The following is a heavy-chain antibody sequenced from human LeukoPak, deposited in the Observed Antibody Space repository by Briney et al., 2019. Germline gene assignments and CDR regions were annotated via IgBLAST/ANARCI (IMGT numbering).Heavy chain of an antibody. V-gene: IGHV3-74*01. D-gene: IGHD4-23*01. CDR3: AKKNSGLHPFDY. Sequence: GGSLRLSCAASGFTFSSYWMHWVRQAPGKGLVWVSRINTDGSSTSYADSVKGRFTISRDNSKNMLYLQMNSLRAEDTAIYYCAKKNSGLHPFDYWGQGTLVTVSS. CDR2: INTDGSST. CDR1: GFTFSSYW. J-gene: IGHJ4*02.